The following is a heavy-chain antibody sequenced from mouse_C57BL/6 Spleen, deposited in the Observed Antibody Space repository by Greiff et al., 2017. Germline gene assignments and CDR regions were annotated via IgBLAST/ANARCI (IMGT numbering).Heavy chain of an antibody. J-gene: IGHJ1*03. CDR3: ARYYYYCSSYVPYFEV. V-gene: IGHV1-69*01. D-gene: IGHD1-1*01. CDR1: GYTFTSYW. CDR2: IDPSDSYT. Sequence: QVQLQQPGAELVMPGASVKLSCKASGYTFTSYWMHWVKQRPGQGLEWIGEIDPSDSYTNYNQQFKGKSTLTVDQSSSTAYMQLSSLTSEDSAVDDCARYYYYCSSYVPYFEVWGTGTTVTVSS.